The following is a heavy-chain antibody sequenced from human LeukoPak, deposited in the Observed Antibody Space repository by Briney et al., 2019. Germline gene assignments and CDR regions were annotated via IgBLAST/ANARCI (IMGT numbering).Heavy chain of an antibody. V-gene: IGHV3-23*01. CDR3: AKIGVSGSWFFDL. CDR2: ISANSFYT. Sequence: GGSLRLSCAASGFTFSNHGMSWVRQAPGKGLEWVSSISANSFYTYYADSVKGRFTVSRDNSKNTLYLQVNNMAAEDTAVYFCAKIGVSGSWFFDLWGRGTLLSVSS. D-gene: IGHD1-1*01. CDR1: GFTFSNHG. J-gene: IGHJ2*01.